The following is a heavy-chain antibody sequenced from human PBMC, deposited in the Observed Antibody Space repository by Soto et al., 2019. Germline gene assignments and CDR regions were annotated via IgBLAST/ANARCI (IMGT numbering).Heavy chain of an antibody. V-gene: IGHV1-69*12. CDR1: GGTFSSYA. CDR3: AQCLLGVNYYYGMDV. J-gene: IGHJ6*02. CDR2: IIPIFATA. Sequence: QVQLVQSGAEVKKPGSSVKVSCKASGGTFSSYAINWVRQAPGQGPEWMGGIIPIFATADYAQKFQGRVTITADDSTSTAYMELSSLRSEDTAVYYCAQCLLGVNYYYGMDVWGQGTTVTVSS. D-gene: IGHD3-16*01.